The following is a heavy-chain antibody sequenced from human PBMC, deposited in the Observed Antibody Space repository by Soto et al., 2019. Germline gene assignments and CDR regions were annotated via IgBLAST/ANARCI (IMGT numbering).Heavy chain of an antibody. Sequence: EVQLVESGGGLVQPGGSLRLSCAASGFTFSSSWMHWVRQAPGKGLVWVSRINSGASTTNYADSVKGRFTISRDNAKNTLYRQMDSRTAEDTAVYYCARGPSGWFGYDYWGQGTLVTVSS. CDR3: ARGPSGWFGYDY. V-gene: IGHV3-74*01. J-gene: IGHJ4*02. CDR2: INSGASTT. CDR1: GFTFSSSW. D-gene: IGHD6-19*01.